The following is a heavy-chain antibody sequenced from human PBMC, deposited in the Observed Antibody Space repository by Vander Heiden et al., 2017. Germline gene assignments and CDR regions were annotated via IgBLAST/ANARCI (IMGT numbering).Heavy chain of an antibody. V-gene: IGHV4-4*07. D-gene: IGHD3-3*01. Sequence: VQLQESGPGLVKPSETLSLTCTVSCGSTSSYYWSCLRQPAEKGLEWIGRIYTSGSTNYNPSLKSRVTMSVDTSKNQFSLKLSSVTAADTAVYYCARDTFYDFWSGYYQPYYYYGMDVWGQGTTVTVSS. J-gene: IGHJ6*02. CDR1: CGSTSSYY. CDR3: ARDTFYDFWSGYYQPYYYYGMDV. CDR2: IYTSGST.